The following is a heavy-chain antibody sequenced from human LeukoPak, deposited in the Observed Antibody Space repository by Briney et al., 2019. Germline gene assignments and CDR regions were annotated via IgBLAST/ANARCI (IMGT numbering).Heavy chain of an antibody. J-gene: IGHJ3*01. CDR3: AKRYFYDSSRGAFDV. D-gene: IGHD3-22*01. CDR1: GFTFSNYG. Sequence: PGRSLRLSCAASGFTFSNYGMHWVRQAPGKGLEWVAVIWYDGSDKYYADSVEGRFTISRDNSKNTLYLQMNSLRAGDTAVYYCAKRYFYDSSRGAFDVWGQGTMVTVSS. V-gene: IGHV3-33*06. CDR2: IWYDGSDK.